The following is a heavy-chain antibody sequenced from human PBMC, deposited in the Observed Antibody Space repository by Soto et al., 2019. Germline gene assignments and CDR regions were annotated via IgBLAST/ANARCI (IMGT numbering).Heavy chain of an antibody. CDR3: TTGLSQLDYGDYEGYYYYGMDV. Sequence: EVQLVESGGGLVKPGGSLRLSCAASGFTFSNAWMSWVRQAPGKGLEWVGRIKSKSDGGTTDYAAPVKGRFTISRDDSKNTLYLQMNSLKTEDTAVYHCTTGLSQLDYGDYEGYYYYGMDVWGQGTTVTVSS. V-gene: IGHV3-15*01. CDR1: GFTFSNAW. J-gene: IGHJ6*02. CDR2: IKSKSDGGTT. D-gene: IGHD4-17*01.